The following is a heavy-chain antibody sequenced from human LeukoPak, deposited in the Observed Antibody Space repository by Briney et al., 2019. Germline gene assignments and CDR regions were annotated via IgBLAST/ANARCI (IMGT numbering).Heavy chain of an antibody. CDR2: ISSNGGST. D-gene: IGHD1-26*01. V-gene: IGHV3-64*01. CDR1: GFTFSSYA. CDR3: ARVGGSYVTGMDV. J-gene: IGHJ6*02. Sequence: GGSLRLSCAASGFTFSSYAMHWVRQAPGKGLEYVSAISSNGGSTYYANSVKGRFTISRDNSKNTLYLQMGSLGAEDMAVYYCARVGGSYVTGMDVWGQGTTVTVSS.